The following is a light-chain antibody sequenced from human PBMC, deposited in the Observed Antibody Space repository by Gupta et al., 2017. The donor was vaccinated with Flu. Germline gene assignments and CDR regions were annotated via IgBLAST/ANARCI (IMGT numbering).Light chain of an antibody. CDR2: RDN. V-gene: IGLV3-1*01. CDR3: QAWDSTRV. CDR1: GLRNKY. Sequence: TCAGEGLRNKYVSGYQQQPGQSPFLVISRDNKRPSGIPERFSGSNSGNTATLTISGTQAMDEADYYCQAWDSTRVFGGGTKLSVL. J-gene: IGLJ3*02.